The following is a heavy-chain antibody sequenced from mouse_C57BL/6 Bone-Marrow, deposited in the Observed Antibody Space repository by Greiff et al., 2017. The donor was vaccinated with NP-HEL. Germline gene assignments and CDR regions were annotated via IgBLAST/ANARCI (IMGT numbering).Heavy chain of an antibody. CDR2: IDPANGNT. J-gene: IGHJ3*01. CDR3: ARERAYYSNYAWFAY. D-gene: IGHD2-5*01. Sequence: EVQRVESVAELVRPGASVKLSCTASGFNIKNTYMHWVKQRPEQGLEWIGRIDPANGNTKYAPKFQGKATITADTSSNTAYLQLSSLTSEDTAIYYCARERAYYSNYAWFAYWGQGTLVTVSA. V-gene: IGHV14-3*01. CDR1: GFNIKNTY.